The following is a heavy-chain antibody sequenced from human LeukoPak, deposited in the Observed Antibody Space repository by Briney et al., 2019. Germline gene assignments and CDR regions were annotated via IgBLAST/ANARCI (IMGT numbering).Heavy chain of an antibody. J-gene: IGHJ3*02. Sequence: GGSLRLSCAASGFNFSSYSMNWVRQAPGKGLEWVSSISSSSTYIYYADSVKGRFTISRDNAKNSLYLQMNSLRAEDTAVYYCARDRVNIGAVWWKFRFDIWGQGTMVTVPS. D-gene: IGHD2-8*02. V-gene: IGHV3-21*06. CDR3: ARDRVNIGAVWWKFRFDI. CDR1: GFNFSSYS. CDR2: ISSSSTYI.